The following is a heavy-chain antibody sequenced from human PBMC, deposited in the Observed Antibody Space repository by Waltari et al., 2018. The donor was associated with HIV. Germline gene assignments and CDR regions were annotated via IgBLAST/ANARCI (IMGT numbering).Heavy chain of an antibody. CDR2: IYYSGST. Sequence: QVQLQESGPGLVKPSETLSLTCTVSGGSVSSGSYYWSWIRQPPGKGLEWIGYIYYSGSTNYNPSLKSRVTISVDTSKNQFSLKLSSVTAADTAVYYCAGLGLPNDYGDPGWIYGMDVWGQGTTVTVSS. CDR1: GGSVSSGSYY. CDR3: AGLGLPNDYGDPGWIYGMDV. J-gene: IGHJ6*02. D-gene: IGHD4-17*01. V-gene: IGHV4-61*01.